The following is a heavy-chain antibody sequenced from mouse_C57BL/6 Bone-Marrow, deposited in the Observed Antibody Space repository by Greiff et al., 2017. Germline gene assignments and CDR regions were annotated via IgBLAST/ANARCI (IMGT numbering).Heavy chain of an antibody. Sequence: EVKLVESGGGLVKPGGSLKLSCAASGFTFSSYAMSWVRQTPEKRLEWVATISDGGSYTYYPDNVKGRFTISRDNAKNNLYLQMSHLKSEDTAMYYCARVLSTMTPSYWYFDVWGTGTTVTVSS. CDR3: ARVLSTMTPSYWYFDV. CDR2: ISDGGSYT. CDR1: GFTFSSYA. V-gene: IGHV5-4*03. J-gene: IGHJ1*03. D-gene: IGHD2-4*01.